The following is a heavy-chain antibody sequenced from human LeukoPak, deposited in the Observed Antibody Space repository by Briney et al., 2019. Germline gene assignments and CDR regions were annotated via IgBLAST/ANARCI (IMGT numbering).Heavy chain of an antibody. D-gene: IGHD1-1*01. CDR2: ISSSSSYM. J-gene: IGHJ4*02. CDR3: VRVVPETGTLDY. CDR1: GFTFSSYS. V-gene: IGHV3-21*01. Sequence: GGSLRLSCAASGFTFSSYSMNWVRQAPGKGLQWLASISSSSSYMFYADSVEGRFTISRDNAKKSLYLQMSSLRSEGTALYYCVRVVPETGTLDYWGQGALVTVSS.